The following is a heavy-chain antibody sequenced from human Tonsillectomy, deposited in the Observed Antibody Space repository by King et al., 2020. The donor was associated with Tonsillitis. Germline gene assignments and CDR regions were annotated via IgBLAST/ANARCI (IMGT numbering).Heavy chain of an antibody. CDR3: AKDIPPYYSGNWFDP. CDR2: ISGDGGRT. Sequence: VQLVESGGGVVQPGGSLRLSCAASGFPFDDYAMHWVRQAPGKGLEWVSLISGDGGRTHYADSVKDRFTISRDNSKNSLYLQMNSLRTEDTALYYCAKDIPPYYSGNWFDPWGRGTLVTVSS. J-gene: IGHJ5*02. CDR1: GFPFDDYA. V-gene: IGHV3-43*02. D-gene: IGHD3-10*01.